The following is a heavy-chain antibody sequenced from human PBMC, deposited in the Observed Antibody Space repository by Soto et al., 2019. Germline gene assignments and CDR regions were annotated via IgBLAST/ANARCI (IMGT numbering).Heavy chain of an antibody. D-gene: IGHD1-26*01. CDR3: ARLGRSYAVPHFDY. CDR1: GGPIKHYY. J-gene: IGHJ4*02. Sequence: PSETLSPTCTVSGGPIKHYYWTWIRQPPGKGLEWMGYIYYSGTTTNYNPSLKSRVTLSVDTSKNQFSLKLSSVTAADTAVYYCARLGRSYAVPHFDYWGQGTLVTVSS. V-gene: IGHV4-59*08. CDR2: IYYSGTT.